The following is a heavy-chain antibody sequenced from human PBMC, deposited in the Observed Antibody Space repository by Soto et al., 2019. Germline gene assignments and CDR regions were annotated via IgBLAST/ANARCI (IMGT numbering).Heavy chain of an antibody. J-gene: IGHJ3*02. CDR3: ARHVRSGYIVVVPAAIGMGAFDI. CDR2: IDPSDSYA. D-gene: IGHD2-2*01. Sequence: GESLKISCKGSGYSFTSYWISWVRQMPGKGLEWMGRIDPSDSYANYSPSFQGHATISADKSISTAYLQWSSLKASDTAMYYCARHVRSGYIVVVPAAIGMGAFDIWGQGTMVTVSS. V-gene: IGHV5-10-1*01. CDR1: GYSFTSYW.